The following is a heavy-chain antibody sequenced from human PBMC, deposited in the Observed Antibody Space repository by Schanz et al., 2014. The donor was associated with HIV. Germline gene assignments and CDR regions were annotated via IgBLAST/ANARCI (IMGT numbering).Heavy chain of an antibody. Sequence: QVQLVESGGGVVQPGRSLRLSCAASGFTFDDFGIHWVRQAPGKGLEWVAAMWYDESHKGYADSVKGRFTISRDNSKNTLYLQMNSLRADDTAVYYCARGSGPYYYYYGMDVWGQGTTVTVSS. CDR1: GFTFDDFG. J-gene: IGHJ6*02. D-gene: IGHD3-10*01. V-gene: IGHV3-33*08. CDR2: MWYDESHK. CDR3: ARGSGPYYYYYGMDV.